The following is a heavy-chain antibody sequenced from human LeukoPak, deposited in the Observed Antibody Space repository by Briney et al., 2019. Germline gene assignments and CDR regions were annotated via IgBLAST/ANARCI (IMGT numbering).Heavy chain of an antibody. Sequence: SETLSLTCAVYGGSFSGYYWSWIRQTPGKGLEWIGEINHSGSTNYNPSLRSRVTISLDRPKKQFSLKLSSVNVADTAVYYCARGLPRNDFWSGFATYWFDPWGRGTLVTVSS. V-gene: IGHV4-34*01. J-gene: IGHJ5*02. CDR3: ARGLPRNDFWSGFATYWFDP. CDR2: INHSGST. D-gene: IGHD3-3*01. CDR1: GGSFSGYY.